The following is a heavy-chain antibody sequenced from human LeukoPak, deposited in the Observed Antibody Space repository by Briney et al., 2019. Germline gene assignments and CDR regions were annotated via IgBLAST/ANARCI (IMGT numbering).Heavy chain of an antibody. Sequence: GGSLRLSCAASGFTFSSYWMSWVRQAPGKGLEWVANIKQDGSEKYYVDSVKGRFTISRDNAKNSLYLQMNSLRAEDTALYYCAREGYYDNSGFNDYWGQGTLVTVSS. CDR1: GFTFSSYW. V-gene: IGHV3-7*03. J-gene: IGHJ4*02. CDR2: IKQDGSEK. D-gene: IGHD3-22*01. CDR3: AREGYYDNSGFNDY.